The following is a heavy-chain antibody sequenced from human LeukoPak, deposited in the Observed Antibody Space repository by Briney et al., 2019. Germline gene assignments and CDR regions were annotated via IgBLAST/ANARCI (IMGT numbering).Heavy chain of an antibody. D-gene: IGHD3-10*01. Sequence: SETLSLTCTVSGGSISSGSYYWSWIRQPAGKGLEWIGRIYTSGSTNYNPSLKSRVTISVDTSKNQFSLKLSSVTAADTTVYYCARGLMVRGPNGMDVWGQGTTVTVSS. CDR2: IYTSGST. J-gene: IGHJ6*02. V-gene: IGHV4-61*02. CDR1: GGSISSGSYY. CDR3: ARGLMVRGPNGMDV.